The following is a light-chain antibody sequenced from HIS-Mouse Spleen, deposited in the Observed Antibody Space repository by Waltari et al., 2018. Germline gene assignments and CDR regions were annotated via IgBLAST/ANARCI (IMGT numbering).Light chain of an antibody. CDR1: KSVSSY. Sequence: EIVLTQSPATLSLSPGESATLPCRASKSVSSYLAWYQQKPGQAPRLLIYDASNRATGIPARFSGSGSGTDFTLTISSLEPEDFAVYYCQQRSNWPTFGGGTKVEIK. V-gene: IGKV3-11*01. CDR2: DAS. J-gene: IGKJ4*01. CDR3: QQRSNWPT.